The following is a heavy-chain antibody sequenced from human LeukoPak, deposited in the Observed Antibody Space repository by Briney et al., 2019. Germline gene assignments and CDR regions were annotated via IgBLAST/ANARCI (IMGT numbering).Heavy chain of an antibody. V-gene: IGHV3-66*01. D-gene: IGHD2-8*01. Sequence: GGSLRLSCTASGFIVTNNYINWVRQAPGKGLEWVSLVYSGGSTYYADSVKGRFTISRDNSKNMVYLQMNSLRAEDTAMYDCARDPPAVLIDTYGWGQGTLVTVSS. CDR2: VYSGGST. CDR3: ARDPPAVLIDTYG. J-gene: IGHJ4*02. CDR1: GFIVTNNY.